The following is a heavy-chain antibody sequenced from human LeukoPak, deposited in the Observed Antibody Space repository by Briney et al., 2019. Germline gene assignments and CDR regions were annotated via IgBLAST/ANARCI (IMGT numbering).Heavy chain of an antibody. CDR3: ARAPSGSPDY. D-gene: IGHD1-26*01. J-gene: IGHJ4*02. CDR1: GFTFSSYA. Sequence: GGSLRLSCAASGFTFSSYAMHWVRQAPGKGLEWVAVISYDGGNKYYADSVKGRFTISRDNSKNTLYLQMNSLRAEDTAVYYCARAPSGSPDYWGQGTLVTVSS. V-gene: IGHV3-30-3*01. CDR2: ISYDGGNK.